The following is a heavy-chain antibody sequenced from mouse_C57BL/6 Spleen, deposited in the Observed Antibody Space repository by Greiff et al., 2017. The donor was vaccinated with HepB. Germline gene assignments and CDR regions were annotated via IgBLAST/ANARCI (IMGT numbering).Heavy chain of an antibody. CDR2: ISYDGSN. CDR3: AREDYGSLGYFDY. J-gene: IGHJ2*01. Sequence: VQLKESGPGLVKPSQSLSLTCSVTGYSITSGYYWNWIRQFPGNKLEWMGYISYDGSNNYNPSLKNRISITRDTSKNQFFLKLNSVTTEDTATYYCAREDYGSLGYFDYWGQGTTLTVSS. D-gene: IGHD1-1*01. CDR1: GYSITSGYY. V-gene: IGHV3-6*01.